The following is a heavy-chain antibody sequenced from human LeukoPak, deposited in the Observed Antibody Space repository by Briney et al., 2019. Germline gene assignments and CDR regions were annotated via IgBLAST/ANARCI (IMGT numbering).Heavy chain of an antibody. CDR2: IYYSGST. V-gene: IGHV4-59*01. Sequence: SETLSLTCTVSGGSISSYYWSWIRQPPGKGLEWIGYIYYSGSTNYNPSLKSRVTISVDTSKNQFSLKLSSVTAADTAVYYCAYSSWYYFDYWGQGTLVTVSS. D-gene: IGHD6-13*01. CDR3: AYSSWYYFDY. J-gene: IGHJ4*02. CDR1: GGSISSYY.